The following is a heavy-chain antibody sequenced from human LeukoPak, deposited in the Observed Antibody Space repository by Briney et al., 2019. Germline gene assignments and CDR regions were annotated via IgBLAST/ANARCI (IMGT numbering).Heavy chain of an antibody. V-gene: IGHV3-9*01. CDR1: GFIFDDYA. CDR2: ISWNGGGV. D-gene: IGHD1-26*01. J-gene: IGHJ4*02. Sequence: GRSLRLSCAASGFIFDDYAMHWVRQAPGKGLEWVSGISWNGGGVGYADSVKGRFTISRDNAEKSLYPQLNRLRPEDTAYYYCAKGLVRPVGATHFDYWGQGTLVTVSS. CDR3: AKGLVRPVGATHFDY.